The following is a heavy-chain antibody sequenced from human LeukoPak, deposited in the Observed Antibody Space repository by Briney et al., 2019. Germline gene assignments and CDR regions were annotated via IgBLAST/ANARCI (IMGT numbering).Heavy chain of an antibody. CDR3: ARVKGIATAGTGFAFDL. Sequence: GRSLRLSCAASGFTFSTYGMQWVRQAPGKGLEWVAVIVGDGSKAHYADSVRGRFTVSRDNSKNTLYLQMNSLRAEDTALYYCARVKGIATAGTGFAFDLWGQGTMVTVSS. D-gene: IGHD6-13*01. CDR1: GFTFSTYG. V-gene: IGHV3-33*05. CDR2: IVGDGSKA. J-gene: IGHJ3*01.